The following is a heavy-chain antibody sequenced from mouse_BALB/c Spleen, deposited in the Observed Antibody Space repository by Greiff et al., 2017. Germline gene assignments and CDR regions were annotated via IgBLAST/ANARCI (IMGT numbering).Heavy chain of an antibody. V-gene: IGHV2-9*02. J-gene: IGHJ4*01. Sequence: QVQLKESGPGLVAPSQSLSITCTVSGFSLTSYGVHWVRQPPGKGLEWLGVIWAGGSTNYNSALMSRLSISKDNSKSQVFLKMNSLQTDDTAMYYCARDHHYYGSSHYYAMDYWGQGTSVTVSS. D-gene: IGHD1-1*01. CDR1: GFSLTSYG. CDR3: ARDHHYYGSSHYYAMDY. CDR2: IWAGGST.